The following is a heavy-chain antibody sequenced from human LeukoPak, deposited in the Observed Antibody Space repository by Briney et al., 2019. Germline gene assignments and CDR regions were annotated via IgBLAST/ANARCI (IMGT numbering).Heavy chain of an antibody. V-gene: IGHV4-38-2*01. CDR1: GYSISSGYY. Sequence: SETLSLTCAVTGYSISSGYYWGWIRQPPGKGLEWIGSIYHSGSTYYNPSLKSRVTISVDTSKNQFSLKLSSVTAADTAVYYRARPVQLWLFDYWGPGSLVTVSS. CDR3: ARPVQLWLFDY. CDR2: IYHSGST. D-gene: IGHD5-18*01. J-gene: IGHJ4*02.